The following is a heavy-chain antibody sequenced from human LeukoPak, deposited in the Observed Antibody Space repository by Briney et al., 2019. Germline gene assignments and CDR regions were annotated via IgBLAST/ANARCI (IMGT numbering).Heavy chain of an antibody. CDR2: ISPYSRNT. D-gene: IGHD3-22*01. CDR1: GYTFRSYG. V-gene: IGHV1-18*01. J-gene: IGHJ4*02. Sequence: ASVKVSCTASGYTFRSYGINWVRQAAGQGLEWMGWISPYSRNTNYAQKLQGRDTMTTDTSTSTAYMELGSLRSDDTAVYYCARDKVPYYYDSTGYAADYWGQGTLVTVSS. CDR3: ARDKVPYYYDSTGYAADY.